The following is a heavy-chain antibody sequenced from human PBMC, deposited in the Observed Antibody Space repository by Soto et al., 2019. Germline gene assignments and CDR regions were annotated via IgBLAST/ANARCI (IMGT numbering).Heavy chain of an antibody. J-gene: IGHJ5*02. CDR2: IFHDGNT. Sequence: SETLSLTCAVSGASIGSGGWWSWVRQPPGKGLEWIAEIFHDGNTNYSPSLKSRVTISVDKSQNQFSLNVYSVTAADTAVYYCASHEGRTGHDHRGQGTLVTVSS. V-gene: IGHV4-4*02. CDR1: GASIGSGGW. CDR3: ASHEGRTGHDH. D-gene: IGHD3-9*01.